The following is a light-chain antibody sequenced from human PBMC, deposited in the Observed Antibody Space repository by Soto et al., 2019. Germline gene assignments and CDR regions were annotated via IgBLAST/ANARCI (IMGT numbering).Light chain of an antibody. Sequence: DIQMTQSPSTLSASVGDRVTITCRASQSISSWLAWYQQKPGKAPKLLIYKASSLESGVPSRFSGSGSGTEFTLTISSLQPDDFATYYCQQYYSYSTFGPGTKVDIE. J-gene: IGKJ3*01. V-gene: IGKV1-5*03. CDR3: QQYYSYST. CDR2: KAS. CDR1: QSISSW.